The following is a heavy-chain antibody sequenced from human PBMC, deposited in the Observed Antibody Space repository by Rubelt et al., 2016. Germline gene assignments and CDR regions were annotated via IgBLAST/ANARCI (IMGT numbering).Heavy chain of an antibody. D-gene: IGHD6-13*01. Sequence: QVQLQQWGAGLLKPSETLSLTCAVYGGSFSGYYWSWIRQPPGKGLEWIGEINHSGRTTYNPSLKSRVTISVDTSKNQFSLKLSSVTAADTAVYYCARGRRGSSSWLGRDYYGMDVWGQGTTVTVSS. CDR1: GGSFSGYY. CDR2: INHSGRT. J-gene: IGHJ6*02. V-gene: IGHV4-34*01. CDR3: ARGRRGSSSWLGRDYYGMDV.